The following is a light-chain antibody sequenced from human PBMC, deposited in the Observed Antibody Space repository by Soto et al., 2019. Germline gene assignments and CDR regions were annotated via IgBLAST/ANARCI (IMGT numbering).Light chain of an antibody. Sequence: EIVLTQSPGTLSLSPGERATLSCRASQSVSSTYLIWYQQKPGQAPRLLIYDVSTRATGIPDRFSGSGSGTDFTLTISRLEPEDFAVYYCQQYGSSRTFGQGTKVDIK. V-gene: IGKV3-20*01. CDR2: DVS. J-gene: IGKJ1*01. CDR1: QSVSSTY. CDR3: QQYGSSRT.